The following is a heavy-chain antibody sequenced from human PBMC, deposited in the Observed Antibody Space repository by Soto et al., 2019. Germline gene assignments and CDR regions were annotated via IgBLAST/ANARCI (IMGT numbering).Heavy chain of an antibody. CDR1: GFTFSSYS. V-gene: IGHV3-21*01. CDR3: ARDFRYGYYFDY. CDR2: ISSSSSYI. J-gene: IGHJ4*02. Sequence: EVQLVESGGGLVKPGGSLRLSCAASGFTFSSYSMNWVRQAPGKGLEWVSSISSSSSYIYYADSVKGRFTISRDNAKNSLYLQMNSLRAEDTAVYYCARDFRYGYYFDYWGQGTLVTVSS. D-gene: IGHD2-15*01.